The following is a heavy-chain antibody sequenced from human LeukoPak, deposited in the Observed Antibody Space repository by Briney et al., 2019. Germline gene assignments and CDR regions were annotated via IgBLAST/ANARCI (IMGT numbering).Heavy chain of an antibody. V-gene: IGHV4-59*11. CDR3: GKDSCSKYGIDY. J-gene: IGHJ4*02. Sequence: SETLSLTCSVSGDSIRRHYRRCMRDTPGEGREGIAYIYYSGTTNYNRFIKSRVTKAVDTSKNQFAQKLSSVTAADTAFYYCGKDSCSKYGIDYWGQGTLVTVSS. CDR1: GDSIRRHY. CDR2: IYYSGTT. D-gene: IGHD4-11*01.